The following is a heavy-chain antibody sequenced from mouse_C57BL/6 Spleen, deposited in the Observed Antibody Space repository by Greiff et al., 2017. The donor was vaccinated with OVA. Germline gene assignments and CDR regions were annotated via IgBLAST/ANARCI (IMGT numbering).Heavy chain of an antibody. V-gene: IGHV1-62-2*01. J-gene: IGHJ2*01. D-gene: IGHD1-1*01. CDR2: FYPGSGSI. CDR1: GYTFTEYT. CDR3: GRNEDYYGSSYGVFDD. Sequence: QVQLQQSGAELVKPGASVKLSCKASGYTFTEYTIHWVKQRSGQGLEWIGWFYPGSGSIKHNEKFKDKATLTADKSSSTVYMGRSRMTSEEAADYFRGRNEDYYGSSYGVFDDWGKGTTLTVAS.